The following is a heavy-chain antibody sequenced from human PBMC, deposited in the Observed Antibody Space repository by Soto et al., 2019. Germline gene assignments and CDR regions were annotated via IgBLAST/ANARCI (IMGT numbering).Heavy chain of an antibody. D-gene: IGHD4-4*01. CDR2: ISYDGSNK. V-gene: IGHV3-30*18. CDR3: AKDESYSNHDLGWATYYYYGMDV. Sequence: GGSLRLSCAASGFTFSSYGMHWVRQAPGKGLEWVAVISYDGSNKYYADSVKGRFTISRDNSKNTLYLQMNSLRAEDTAVYYCAKDESYSNHDLGWATYYYYGMDVWGQGTTVTVSS. J-gene: IGHJ6*02. CDR1: GFTFSSYG.